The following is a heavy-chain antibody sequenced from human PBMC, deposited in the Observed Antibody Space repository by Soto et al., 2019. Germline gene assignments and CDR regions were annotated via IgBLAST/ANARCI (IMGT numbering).Heavy chain of an antibody. D-gene: IGHD3-3*01. CDR3: ARAEYDFWSGYYPVDAFDI. Sequence: QAQLVQSGAEVKKPGASVKVSCKASGYTFTSYAMHWVRQAPGQRLEWMGWINAGNGNTKYSQKFQGRVTITRDTSASTAYMELSSLRSEDTAVYYCARAEYDFWSGYYPVDAFDIWGQGTMVTVSS. V-gene: IGHV1-3*01. CDR1: GYTFTSYA. CDR2: INAGNGNT. J-gene: IGHJ3*02.